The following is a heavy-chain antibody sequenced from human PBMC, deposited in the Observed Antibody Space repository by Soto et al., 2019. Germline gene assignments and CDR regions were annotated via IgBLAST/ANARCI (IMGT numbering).Heavy chain of an antibody. CDR3: VRENWHYDY. Sequence: XSVKVSFKASGYRFADYFIHWVRQAPGQGLEWMGWINANSGGTNYAQTFQGRVTMTRDTSITTACMELTSLRSDDTAMYYCVRENWHYDYWGQGTLVTVSS. V-gene: IGHV1-2*02. J-gene: IGHJ4*02. D-gene: IGHD1-7*01. CDR1: GYRFADYF. CDR2: INANSGGT.